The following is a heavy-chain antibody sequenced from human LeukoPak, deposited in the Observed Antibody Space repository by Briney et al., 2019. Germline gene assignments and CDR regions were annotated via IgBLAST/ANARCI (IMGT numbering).Heavy chain of an antibody. CDR2: ISASGDAT. Sequence: GGSLRLSCAASGFTFSNYGMHWVRQAPGKGLEWVSGISASGDATYYADSVKGRFTISRDNSKNTLDLQMNSLRADDTAVYYCTKWTGYGDSWGQGTLVTVSS. CDR1: GFTFSNYG. D-gene: IGHD5-12*01. CDR3: TKWTGYGDS. J-gene: IGHJ4*02. V-gene: IGHV3-23*01.